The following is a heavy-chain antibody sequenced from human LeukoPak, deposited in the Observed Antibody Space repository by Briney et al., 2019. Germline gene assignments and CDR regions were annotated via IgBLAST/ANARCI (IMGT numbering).Heavy chain of an antibody. CDR3: RDPFDY. V-gene: IGHV3-23*01. J-gene: IGHJ4*02. CDR2: IVGSGVTT. CDR1: GFTFSNYG. D-gene: IGHD2/OR15-2a*01. Sequence: GGSLRLSCVASGFTFSNYGMNWVRQAPGKGLEWVSGIVGSGVTTYYADSVKGRFTISRDNSKNTLYLQMNSLRAEDTAMYYCRDPFDYWGQGTLVTVSS.